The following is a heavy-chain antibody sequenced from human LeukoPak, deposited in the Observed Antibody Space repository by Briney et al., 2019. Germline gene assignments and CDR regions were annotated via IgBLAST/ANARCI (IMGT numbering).Heavy chain of an antibody. CDR2: IIPILGIA. J-gene: IGHJ4*02. V-gene: IGHV1-69*04. CDR3: ARDITGYSSGGD. Sequence: ASVKVSCKASGGTFSSYAISWVRQAPGQGLEWMRRIIPILGIANYAQKFQGRVTITADKSTSTAYMELSSLRSEDTAVYYCARDITGYSSGGDWGQGTLVTVSS. CDR1: GGTFSSYA. D-gene: IGHD6-19*01.